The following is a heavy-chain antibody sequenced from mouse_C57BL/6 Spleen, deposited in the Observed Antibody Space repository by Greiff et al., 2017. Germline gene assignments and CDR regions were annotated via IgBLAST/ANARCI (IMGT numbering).Heavy chain of an antibody. V-gene: IGHV1-69*01. CDR3: ARSIPTVVAFDY. CDR2: IDPSDSYT. J-gene: IGHJ2*01. Sequence: QVQLQQPGAELVMPGASVKLSCKASGYTFTSYWMHWVKQRPGQGLEWIGEIDPSDSYTNYNQKFKGKSTLTVDKSSSTAYMQLSSLTSVDSAVYYCARSIPTVVAFDYWGQGTTLTVSS. D-gene: IGHD1-1*01. CDR1: GYTFTSYW.